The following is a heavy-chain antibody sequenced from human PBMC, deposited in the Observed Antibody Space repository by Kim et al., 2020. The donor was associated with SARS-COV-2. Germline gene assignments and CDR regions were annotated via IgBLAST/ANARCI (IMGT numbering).Heavy chain of an antibody. V-gene: IGHV3-9*01. J-gene: IGHJ5*02. Sequence: GGSLRLSCAASGFTFDDYAMHWVRQAPGKGLVWVSGISWNSGSIGYADSVKGRFTISRDNAKNSLYLQMNSLRAEDTALYYCAKEGQLYNWFDPWGQGTLVTVSS. CDR3: AKEGQLYNWFDP. CDR2: ISWNSGSI. CDR1: GFTFDDYA.